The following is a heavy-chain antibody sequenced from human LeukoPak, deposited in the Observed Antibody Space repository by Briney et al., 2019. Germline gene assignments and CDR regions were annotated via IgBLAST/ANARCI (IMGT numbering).Heavy chain of an antibody. D-gene: IGHD6-13*01. CDR2: IYYSGCT. J-gene: IGHJ6*03. CDR3: ARDFVGSSWFTTYYYYMDV. Sequence: SETLSLTCTVSGGSISSYYWSWIRQPPGKGLEWIGYIYYSGCTNYNPSLKSRVTISVDTSKNQFSLKLSSVTAADTAVYYCARDFVGSSWFTTYYYYMDVWGKGTTVTVSS. V-gene: IGHV4-59*01. CDR1: GGSISSYY.